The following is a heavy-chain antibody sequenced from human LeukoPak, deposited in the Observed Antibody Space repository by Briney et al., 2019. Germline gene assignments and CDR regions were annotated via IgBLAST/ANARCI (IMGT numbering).Heavy chain of an antibody. CDR2: ISGSGDRT. CDR3: AKGYYGSGSYGWFDY. V-gene: IGHV3-23*01. J-gene: IGHJ4*02. D-gene: IGHD3-10*01. Sequence: SGGSLRLSCAASGFTFSSSAMSWVRQAPGKGLEWVSTISGSGDRTYYADSVKGRFTTSRDNSKNTLFLHMNSLRAEDTAVYSCAKGYYGSGSYGWFDYWGQGTLVTVSS. CDR1: GFTFSSSA.